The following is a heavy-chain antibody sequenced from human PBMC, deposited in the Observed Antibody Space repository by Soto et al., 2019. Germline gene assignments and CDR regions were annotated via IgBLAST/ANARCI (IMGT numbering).Heavy chain of an antibody. J-gene: IGHJ6*02. V-gene: IGHV1-69*12. CDR3: ARSITGTVSYYYGMDV. Sequence: QVELVQSGAEVKKPGSSVKVSCKASGGTFSSYAISWVRQAPGQGLEWMGGIIPIFGTANYAQKFQGRVTITADVSTSTAYMELSSLRSEDTAVYYCARSITGTVSYYYGMDVWGQGTTVTVSS. CDR1: GGTFSSYA. CDR2: IIPIFGTA. D-gene: IGHD1-20*01.